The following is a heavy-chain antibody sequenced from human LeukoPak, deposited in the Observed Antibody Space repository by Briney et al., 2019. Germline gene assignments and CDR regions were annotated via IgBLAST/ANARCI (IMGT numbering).Heavy chain of an antibody. J-gene: IGHJ3*02. D-gene: IGHD3-22*01. CDR2: IYYSGST. V-gene: IGHV4-39*07. Sequence: SETLSLTCTVSGGSISSSSYYWGWLRQPPGKGLEWIGSIYYSGSTYYNPSLKSRVTISVDTSKNQFSLKLSSVTAADTAVYYCARPAGGGYYDSSGYYQWGAFDIWGQGTMVTVSS. CDR3: ARPAGGGYYDSSGYYQWGAFDI. CDR1: GGSISSSSYY.